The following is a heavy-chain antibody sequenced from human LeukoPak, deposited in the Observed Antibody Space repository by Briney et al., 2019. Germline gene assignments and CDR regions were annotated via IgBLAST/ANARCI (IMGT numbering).Heavy chain of an antibody. Sequence: GGSLRLSYAASGFTFSSYSMNWVRQAPGKGLEWVSYISSSSTIYYADSVKGRFTISRDNAKNSLYLQMNSLRDEDTAVYYCASPLGPGYYYYGMDVWGQGTTVTVSS. CDR1: GFTFSSYS. J-gene: IGHJ6*02. V-gene: IGHV3-48*02. CDR3: ASPLGPGYYYYGMDV. CDR2: ISSSSTI.